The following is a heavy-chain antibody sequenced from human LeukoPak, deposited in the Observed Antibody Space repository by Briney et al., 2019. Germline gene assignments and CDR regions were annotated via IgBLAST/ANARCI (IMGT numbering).Heavy chain of an antibody. CDR3: ARAGRGSIPDGYHHFDY. CDR2: ISAYNGNT. Sequence: ASVKVSCKASGYTFSTYGITWVRQAPGQGLEWMGWISAYNGNTNYAQNFQGRVTMTTDTSTSTAYMELSSLTSDDTAVYYCARAGRGSIPDGYHHFDYWGQGTLVTVSS. D-gene: IGHD5-18*01. CDR1: GYTFSTYG. J-gene: IGHJ4*02. V-gene: IGHV1-18*01.